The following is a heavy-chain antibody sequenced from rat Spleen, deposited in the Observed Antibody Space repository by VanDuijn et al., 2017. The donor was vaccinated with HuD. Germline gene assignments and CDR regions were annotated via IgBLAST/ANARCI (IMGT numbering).Heavy chain of an antibody. V-gene: IGHV5-31*01. D-gene: IGHD1-1*01. CDR1: GFTFNKYW. J-gene: IGHJ2*01. Sequence: EVQLVESGGGLVQPGRSLKLSCVASGFTFNKYWMNWIRQAPGKGLEWVGSITNTGGNLYYPDSVKDRFTISRDNAQNTLYLQMNSLRSEDTAIYYCTSENYYSGEYWGQGVMVTVSS. CDR3: TSENYYSGEY. CDR2: ITNTGGNL.